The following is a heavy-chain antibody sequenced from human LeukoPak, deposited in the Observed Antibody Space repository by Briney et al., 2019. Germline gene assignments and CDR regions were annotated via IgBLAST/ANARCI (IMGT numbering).Heavy chain of an antibody. J-gene: IGHJ4*02. CDR2: IYSGGST. D-gene: IGHD3-3*01. CDR3: ASQYYDFWSGYWDH. CDR1: GFTVSSNY. Sequence: PGGSLRLSCAASGFTVSSNYMSWVRQAPGKGLEWVSVIYSGGSTYYADSVKGRFTISRDNSKNTLYLQMNSLRAEDTAVYYCASQYYDFWSGYWDHWGQGTLVTVSS. V-gene: IGHV3-66*04.